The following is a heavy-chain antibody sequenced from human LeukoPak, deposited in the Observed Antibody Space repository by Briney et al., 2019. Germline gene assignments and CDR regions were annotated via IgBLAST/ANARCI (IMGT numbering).Heavy chain of an antibody. D-gene: IGHD2-2*01. CDR2: IKQDGSEK. V-gene: IGHV3-7*01. CDR3: ARDFICSSTSCNGY. CDR1: GFTFSGYW. Sequence: GGSLRLSCAASGFTFSGYWMSWVRQAPGKGLEWVANIKQDGSEKYYVDSVKGRFTISRDNAKNSPYLQMNSLRAEDTAVYYCARDFICSSTSCNGYWGQGTLVTVSS. J-gene: IGHJ4*02.